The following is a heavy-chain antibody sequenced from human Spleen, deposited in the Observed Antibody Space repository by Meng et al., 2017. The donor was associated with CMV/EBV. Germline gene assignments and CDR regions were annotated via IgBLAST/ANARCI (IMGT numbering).Heavy chain of an antibody. J-gene: IGHJ4*02. D-gene: IGHD2-15*01. Sequence: GGSLRLSCTASGFTFSKYEMNWVRQAPGKGLEWVSYISNGGSTVYYADSVKGRFTISRDNAKNSLYLQMNSLGGEDTAIYYCVRDQPKSAHYCSDTRCYVGYFDYWGQGAPVTVSS. CDR1: GFTFSKYE. CDR3: VRDQPKSAHYCSDTRCYVGYFDY. CDR2: ISNGGSTV. V-gene: IGHV3-48*03.